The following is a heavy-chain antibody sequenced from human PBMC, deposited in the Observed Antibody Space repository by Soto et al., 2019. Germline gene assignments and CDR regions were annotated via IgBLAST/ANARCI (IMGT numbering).Heavy chain of an antibody. V-gene: IGHV1-3*01. CDR2: INAGNGNT. CDR1: GYTFTSYA. CDR3: GSTNYNPSLKSRVTISVDTSKNQFSLKLSSVTAADTAVYYCARHHSQSHDPEPFIAAAGTPWFDP. Sequence: ASVKVSCKASGYTFTSYAMHWVRQAPGQRLEWMGWINAGNGNTKYSQKFQGRVTITRDTSASTAYMELSSLRSEDTAVYYCGSTNYNPSLKSRVTISVDTSKNQFSLKLSSVTAADTAVYYCARHHSQSHDPEPFIAAAGTPWFDPWGQGTLVTVSS. J-gene: IGHJ5*02. D-gene: IGHD3-10*01.